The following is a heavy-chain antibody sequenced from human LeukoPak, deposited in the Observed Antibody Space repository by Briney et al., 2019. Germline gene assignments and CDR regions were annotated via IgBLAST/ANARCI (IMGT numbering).Heavy chain of an antibody. CDR3: ARRESSGSIDY. J-gene: IGHJ4*02. V-gene: IGHV5-51*01. CDR1: GYTFTSYW. Sequence: GESLKISCQGSGYTFTSYWIGWVRQMPGRGLEWVGIIYPGDSDTRYSPSFRGQVTISADKSINTAYLQWSSLEASDTAMYYCARRESSGSIDYWGQGTLVTVSS. D-gene: IGHD3-22*01. CDR2: IYPGDSDT.